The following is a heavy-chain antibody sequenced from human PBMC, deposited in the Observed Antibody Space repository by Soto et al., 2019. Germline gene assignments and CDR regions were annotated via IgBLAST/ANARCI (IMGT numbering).Heavy chain of an antibody. V-gene: IGHV1-69*13. J-gene: IGHJ6*02. CDR2: IIPIFGTA. CDR3: ARAGSSLTEYYYYYYGMDV. Sequence: SVKVSCKASGGTFSSYAISWVRQAPGQGLEWMGGIIPIFGTANYAQKFQGRVTITADESTSTAYMELSSLRSEDTAVYYCARAGSSLTEYYYYYYGMDVWGQGTTVTVSS. D-gene: IGHD2-21*02. CDR1: GGTFSSYA.